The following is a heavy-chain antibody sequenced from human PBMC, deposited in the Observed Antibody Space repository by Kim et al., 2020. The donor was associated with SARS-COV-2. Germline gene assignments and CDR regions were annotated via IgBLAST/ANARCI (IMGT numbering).Heavy chain of an antibody. V-gene: IGHV4-39*01. CDR2: IYYSGST. Sequence: SETLSLTCTVSGGSISSSSYYWGWIRQPPGKGLEWIGSIYYSGSTYYNPSLKSRVTISVDTSKNQFSLKLSSVTAADTAVYYCARHYVWGSYRWMIGWFDPWGQGTLVTVSS. CDR3: ARHYVWGSYRWMIGWFDP. J-gene: IGHJ5*02. CDR1: GGSISSSSYY. D-gene: IGHD3-16*02.